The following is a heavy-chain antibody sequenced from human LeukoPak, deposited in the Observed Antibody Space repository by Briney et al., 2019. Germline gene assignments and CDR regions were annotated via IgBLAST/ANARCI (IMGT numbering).Heavy chain of an antibody. J-gene: IGHJ3*02. V-gene: IGHV3-66*01. D-gene: IGHD3-22*01. CDR2: IYSGGST. CDR1: GFTVSSNY. Sequence: GGSLRLSCAASGFTVSSNYMSWVRQAPGKGLEWVSVIYSGGSTYYADSVKGRFTISRDNSKNTLYLQMNSLRAEDTAVYYCASSCDSSGYYYLDAFDIWGQGTMVTVSS. CDR3: ASSCDSSGYYYLDAFDI.